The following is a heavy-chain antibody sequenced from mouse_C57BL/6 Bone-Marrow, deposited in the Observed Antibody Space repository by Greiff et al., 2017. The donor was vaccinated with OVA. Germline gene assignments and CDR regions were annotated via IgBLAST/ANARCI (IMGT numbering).Heavy chain of an antibody. D-gene: IGHD1-1*01. J-gene: IGHJ1*03. CDR1: GYAFSSSW. CDR2: IYPGDGDT. V-gene: IGHV1-82*01. CDR3: ARVYYCPFWYFDV. Sequence: VQLQQSGPELVKPGASVKISCKASGYAFSSSWMNWVKQRPGQGLEWIGRIYPGDGDTNYNGKFKGKATLTADKSSSTAYLQLSSLTSEDSAVYFGARVYYCPFWYFDVWGTGTTVTVSS.